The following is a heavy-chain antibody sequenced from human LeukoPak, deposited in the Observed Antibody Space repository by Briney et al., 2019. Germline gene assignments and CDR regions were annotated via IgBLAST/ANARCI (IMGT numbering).Heavy chain of an antibody. CDR2: ISTSGSTI. V-gene: IGHV3-48*04. D-gene: IGHD2-15*01. Sequence: GGSLRLSCAASGFTFSSYSMNWVRQAPGKGLDWVSYISTSGSTIYYADSVKGRFTISRDNAKNSLYLQMNSLRAEDTAVYYCARGIVVVVAATSNWFDPWGQGTLVTVSS. J-gene: IGHJ5*02. CDR1: GFTFSSYS. CDR3: ARGIVVVVAATSNWFDP.